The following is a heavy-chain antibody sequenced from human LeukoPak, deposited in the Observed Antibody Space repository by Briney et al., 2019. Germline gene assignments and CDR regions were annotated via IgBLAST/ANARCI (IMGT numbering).Heavy chain of an antibody. CDR3: ARTTSLTASGYDC. V-gene: IGHV1-8*03. CDR1: GYTFTTYH. D-gene: IGHD4-17*01. J-gene: IGHJ4*02. Sequence: ASVKVSCKTSGYTFTTYHINWVRQATAQGLEWRGWMNPYSGDRGYAQKFQGRLSITSDTSISTAYMELSSLKSDDTAVYCCARTTSLTASGYDCWGQGTLVTVSS. CDR2: MNPYSGDR.